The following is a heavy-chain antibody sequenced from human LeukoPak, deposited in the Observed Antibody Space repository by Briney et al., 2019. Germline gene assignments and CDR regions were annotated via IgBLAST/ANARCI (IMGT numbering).Heavy chain of an antibody. CDR2: ISGYNGKT. V-gene: IGHV1-18*03. CDR3: ARDRVYDYSNPRGFDY. CDR1: GYPFTSFG. Sequence: ASVRVSCKASGYPFTSFGISWVRQASGQGLEWMGWISGYNGKTKYADNLQGRVTMTTDTSTSTAYMELGSLRSDDMAVYYCARDRVYDYSNPRGFDYWGQGTLVTVSS. J-gene: IGHJ4*02. D-gene: IGHD4-11*01.